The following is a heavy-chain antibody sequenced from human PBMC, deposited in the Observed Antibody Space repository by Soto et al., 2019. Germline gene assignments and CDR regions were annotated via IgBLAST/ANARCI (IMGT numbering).Heavy chain of an antibody. CDR1: GGTFSSYA. V-gene: IGHV1-69*01. CDR2: IIPIFGTA. Sequence: QVQLVQSGAEVKKPGSSVKVSCKASGGTFSSYAISWVRQAPGQGLEWMGWIIPIFGTANYAQKFQGRVTITADESTSTAYMELSSMRSEDTAVYYCARTTYCTNGVCYRYSFDYWGQGTLVTVSS. D-gene: IGHD2-8*01. CDR3: ARTTYCTNGVCYRYSFDY. J-gene: IGHJ4*02.